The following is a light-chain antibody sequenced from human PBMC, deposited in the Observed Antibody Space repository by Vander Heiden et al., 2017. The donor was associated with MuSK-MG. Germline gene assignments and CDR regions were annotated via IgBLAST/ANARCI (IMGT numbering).Light chain of an antibody. CDR1: QSVLYSSNNKNY. Sequence: DIVMTQSPDSLAVSLGERATINCKSSQSVLYSSNNKNYLAWYQQKPGQPPKLLIYWASTRESGVPDRFSGSGSGTDFTLTISSLQAEDVAVYYCQQDDSTPSTFGHGTKLEIK. V-gene: IGKV4-1*01. CDR3: QQDDSTPST. J-gene: IGKJ2*01. CDR2: WAS.